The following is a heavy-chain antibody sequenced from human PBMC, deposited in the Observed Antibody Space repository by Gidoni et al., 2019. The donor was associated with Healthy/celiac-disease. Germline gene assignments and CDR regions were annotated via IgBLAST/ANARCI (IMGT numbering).Heavy chain of an antibody. V-gene: IGHV3-7*03. CDR3: ARDRSSDLIDY. CDR2: GSEK. D-gene: IGHD6-19*01. J-gene: IGHJ4*02. Sequence: GSEKYYVDSVKGRFTISRDNAKNSLYLQMNSLRAEDTAVYYCARDRSSDLIDYWGQGTLVTVSS.